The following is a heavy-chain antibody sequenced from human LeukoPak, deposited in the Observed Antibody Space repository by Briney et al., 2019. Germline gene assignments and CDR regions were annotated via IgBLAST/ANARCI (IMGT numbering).Heavy chain of an antibody. J-gene: IGHJ5*02. CDR3: ARDFALYGRGLDP. Sequence: PSETLSLTCTVSGGSVSSANYYWSWIRQPPGKGLEWIGYIYHSGTTNYNPSLKSRVTISVDTSNNRFSLKVSSVTAADTAVYYCARDFALYGRGLDPWGQGTLVTVSS. CDR1: GGSVSSANYY. CDR2: IYHSGTT. V-gene: IGHV4-61*01. D-gene: IGHD4-17*01.